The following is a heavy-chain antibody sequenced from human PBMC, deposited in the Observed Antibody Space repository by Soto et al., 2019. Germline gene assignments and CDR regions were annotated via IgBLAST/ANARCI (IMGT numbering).Heavy chain of an antibody. V-gene: IGHV3-23*01. CDR1: GFTFSSYG. CDR2: ISGSGGST. CDR3: AKDMDIISSPDAFDI. D-gene: IGHD2-2*03. J-gene: IGHJ3*02. Sequence: GGSLRLSCAASGFTFSSYGMSWVRQAPGKGLEWVSAISGSGGSTYYADSVKGRFTISRDNSKNTLYLQMNSLRAEDTAVYYCAKDMDIISSPDAFDIWGQGTMVTVSS.